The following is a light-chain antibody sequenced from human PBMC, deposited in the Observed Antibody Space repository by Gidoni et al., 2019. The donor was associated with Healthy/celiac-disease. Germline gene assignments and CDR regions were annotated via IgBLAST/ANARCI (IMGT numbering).Light chain of an antibody. Sequence: ELVLTQSPGTLSLSPGERATLSCRASQSVSSSYLAWYQQKPGQAPRLLIYGASSRATGIPDRFSGSGSGTDFTLTISRLEPEDVAVYYCQQYGSSPTFGQGTKVEIK. J-gene: IGKJ1*01. CDR3: QQYGSSPT. CDR1: QSVSSSY. V-gene: IGKV3-20*01. CDR2: GAS.